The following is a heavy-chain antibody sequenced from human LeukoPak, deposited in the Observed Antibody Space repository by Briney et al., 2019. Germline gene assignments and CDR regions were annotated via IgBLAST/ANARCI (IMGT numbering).Heavy chain of an antibody. CDR2: IDYDGSST. V-gene: IGHV3-74*01. CDR3: ARDKSSSLDY. D-gene: IGHD6-13*01. J-gene: IGHJ4*02. CDR1: GFTFSSYW. Sequence: PGGSLRLSCAASGFTFSSYWMHWVRQAPAKGLVWVSRIDYDGSSTKYADSVKGRFTISRDNANNTVYLQRNSLRAEDTAVYYCARDKSSSLDYWGQGTLVTVSS.